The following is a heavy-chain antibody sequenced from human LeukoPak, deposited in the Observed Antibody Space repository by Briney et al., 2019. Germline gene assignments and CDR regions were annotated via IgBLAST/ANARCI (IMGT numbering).Heavy chain of an antibody. J-gene: IGHJ4*02. CDR1: GYTFTGYY. Sequence: ASVKVSCKASGYTFTGYYMHWVRQAPGQGLEWVGRINPNSGGTNYAQKFQGRVTMTRDTSISTAHMELSRLRSDDTAVYYCARTGDLGLAFDYWGEGTLVTVSS. V-gene: IGHV1-2*06. CDR3: ARTGDLGLAFDY. CDR2: INPNSGGT. D-gene: IGHD7-27*01.